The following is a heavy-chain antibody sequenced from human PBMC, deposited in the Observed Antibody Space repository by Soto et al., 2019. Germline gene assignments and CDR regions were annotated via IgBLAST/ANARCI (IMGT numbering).Heavy chain of an antibody. V-gene: IGHV5-51*01. Sequence: GESLKISCKGSGYSFTSYWIGWVRQMPGKGLEWMGIIYPGDSDTRYSPSFQGQVTISADKSISTAYLQWSSLKASDTAMYYCARARSVVRGVISTLDYWGQGTLVTVSS. CDR1: GYSFTSYW. CDR3: ARARSVVRGVISTLDY. D-gene: IGHD3-10*01. CDR2: IYPGDSDT. J-gene: IGHJ4*02.